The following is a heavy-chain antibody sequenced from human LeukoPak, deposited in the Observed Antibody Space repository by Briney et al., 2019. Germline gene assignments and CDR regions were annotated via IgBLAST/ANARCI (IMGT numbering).Heavy chain of an antibody. Sequence: ASVKVSCKASGYTFTSYAMHWVRQAPGQRLEWMGWINVGNGDTKYSQKLQGRVTMTTDTSTSTAYMELRSLRSDDTAVYYCARVRREPGAFDIWGQGTMVTVSS. CDR1: GYTFTSYA. V-gene: IGHV1-3*01. CDR3: ARVRREPGAFDI. J-gene: IGHJ3*02. D-gene: IGHD1-14*01. CDR2: INVGNGDT.